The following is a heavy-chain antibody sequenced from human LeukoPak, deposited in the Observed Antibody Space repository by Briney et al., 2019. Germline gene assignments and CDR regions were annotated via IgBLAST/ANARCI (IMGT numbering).Heavy chain of an antibody. D-gene: IGHD2-21*01. CDR1: GGSLNGFSHY. CDR3: ARGLAHGGIANWFDP. CDR2: IFSSGST. V-gene: IGHV4-39*07. Sequence: SETLSLTCSVPGGSLNGFSHYWGWIRPPPGKGLEWIGCIFSSGSTYYNPSIQSRVTISLDTSNDHFSLKVRSVTAADTAVYFCARGLAHGGIANWFDPWGQGTLVTVAS. J-gene: IGHJ5*02.